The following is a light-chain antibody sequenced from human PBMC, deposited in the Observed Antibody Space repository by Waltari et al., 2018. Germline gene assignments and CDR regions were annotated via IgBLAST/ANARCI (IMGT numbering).Light chain of an antibody. J-gene: IGKJ1*01. Sequence: DTVFTQSAGPLSLSPGERATLSCRASQSFGWSFAWYQQKPGRAPRFLTYGASRRATGIPDRFSASGSGTDFSLNISGLEPEDFGVYYCQHYVRLPGTFGRGTKVEIK. CDR1: QSFGWS. CDR3: QHYVRLPGT. CDR2: GAS. V-gene: IGKV3-20*01.